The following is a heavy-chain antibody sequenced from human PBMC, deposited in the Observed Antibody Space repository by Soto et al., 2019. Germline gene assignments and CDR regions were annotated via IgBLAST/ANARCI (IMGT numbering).Heavy chain of an antibody. CDR2: ISSSGDPT. D-gene: IGHD2-21*01. V-gene: IGHV3-11*01. J-gene: IGHJ4*02. CDR1: GFSFSDYY. Sequence: GGSLRLSCAASGFSFSDYYLTWIRQAPGKGLEWISDISSSGDPTYYADSVRGRFTISRDNAKNSLYLQLNSLRGEDTAVYYCARLLLRPGKFDYWGQGTLVTVSS. CDR3: ARLLLRPGKFDY.